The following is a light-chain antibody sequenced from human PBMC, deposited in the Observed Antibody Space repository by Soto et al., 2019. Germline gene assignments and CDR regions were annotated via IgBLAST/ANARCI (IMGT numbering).Light chain of an antibody. V-gene: IGLV1-51*01. J-gene: IGLJ2*01. CDR3: GTWDSSLSAVV. CDR1: SSNIGNNY. CDR2: DNN. Sequence: QSVLTQPPSVSAAPGQTVTISCSGSSSNIGNNYASWYQQVPGKAPKLLIYDNNKRPSGIPDRFSGSKSGTSATLGITGLQTGDEADYYCGTWDSSLSAVVFGGGTKLTVL.